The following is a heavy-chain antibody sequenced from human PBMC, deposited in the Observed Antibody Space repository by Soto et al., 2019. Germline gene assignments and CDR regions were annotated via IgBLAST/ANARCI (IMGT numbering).Heavy chain of an antibody. D-gene: IGHD3-22*01. Sequence: QVQLVQSGAEVKEPGSSVKVSCETPRGSLNRYALRWVRQAPGQGLEWMGGIIPLLGTTKYAQKFQGRVRISADENTSTAYMELSSLRSEDTAVYYCARGPDNSGFYVFDDWGQGTLVTVSS. CDR3: ARGPDNSGFYVFDD. CDR1: RGSLNRYA. J-gene: IGHJ4*02. V-gene: IGHV1-69*01. CDR2: IIPLLGTT.